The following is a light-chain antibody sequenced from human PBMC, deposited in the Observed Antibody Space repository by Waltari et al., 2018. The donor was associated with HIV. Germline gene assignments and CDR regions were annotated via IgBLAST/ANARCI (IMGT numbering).Light chain of an antibody. V-gene: IGLV1-40*01. Sequence: QSVLTQPPSVSGAPGQRITISCTGSSSDIGAGFDVHWYQQFPGTAPKLLIYGNKSRPSGVPDRFSGSKSGTSASLAITGLQTKDEADYYCQSYDSRLSGLYVFGTGTKVTVL. CDR3: QSYDSRLSGLYV. CDR2: GNK. J-gene: IGLJ1*01. CDR1: SSDIGAGFD.